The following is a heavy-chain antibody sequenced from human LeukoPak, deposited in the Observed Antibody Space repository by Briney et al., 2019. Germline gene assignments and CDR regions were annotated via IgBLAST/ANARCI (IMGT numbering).Heavy chain of an antibody. Sequence: SETLSLTCTVSGGSVSSTTYYWSWIRQPPGKGLEWIASINYSGSTYYNPSLKSRVTISVDTSENQFSLKLSSVTAADTAVYYCARYVVYGSGKYYFDYWGQGTLVTVSP. J-gene: IGHJ4*02. CDR1: GGSVSSTTYY. D-gene: IGHD3-10*01. CDR2: INYSGST. V-gene: IGHV4-39*01. CDR3: ARYVVYGSGKYYFDY.